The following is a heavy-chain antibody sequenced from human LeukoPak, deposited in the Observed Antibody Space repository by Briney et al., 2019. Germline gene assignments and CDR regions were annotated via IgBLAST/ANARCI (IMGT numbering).Heavy chain of an antibody. CDR1: GFTFSSYG. CDR2: IKTDGSLE. Sequence: GGSLRLSCAASGFTFSSYGMHWVRQAPGKGLEWVANIKTDGSLEYYVDSVKGRFTISRDNSKNTLYLQMNSLRAEDTAVYYCAKDVVVVAADFDYWGQGALVTVSS. J-gene: IGHJ4*02. CDR3: AKDVVVVAADFDY. V-gene: IGHV3-30*18. D-gene: IGHD2-15*01.